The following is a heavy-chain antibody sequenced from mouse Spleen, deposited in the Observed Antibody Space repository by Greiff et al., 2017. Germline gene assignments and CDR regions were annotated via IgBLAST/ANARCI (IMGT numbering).Heavy chain of an antibody. D-gene: IGHD2-2*01. CDR1: GYSFTSYY. V-gene: IGHV1-66*01. Sequence: QVQLQQSGPELVKPGASVKISCKASGYSFTSYYIHWVKQRPGQGLEWIGWIYPGSGNTKYNEKFKGKATLTADTSSSTAYMQLSSLTSEDSAVYYCARALWLRRGGRFAYWGQGTLVTVSA. CDR3: ARALWLRRGGRFAY. J-gene: IGHJ3*01. CDR2: IYPGSGNT.